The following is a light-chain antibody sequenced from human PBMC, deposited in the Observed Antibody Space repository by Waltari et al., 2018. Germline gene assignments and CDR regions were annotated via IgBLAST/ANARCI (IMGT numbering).Light chain of an antibody. CDR1: SSDISAYDN. CDR2: YVT. J-gene: IGLJ1*01. V-gene: IGLV2-11*01. Sequence: QSALTQPRSVSGSPGQSVTISGTGTSSDISAYDNVSWYQQHPGKPPNRIIYYVTDRPSGVPDRFSGSKSGNTASLTISGLQAEDEADYYCCSYAGSYTYVFGTGTKVTVL. CDR3: CSYAGSYTYV.